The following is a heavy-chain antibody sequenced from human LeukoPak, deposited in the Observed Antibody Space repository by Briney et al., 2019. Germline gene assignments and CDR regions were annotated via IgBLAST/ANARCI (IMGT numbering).Heavy chain of an antibody. V-gene: IGHV3-74*01. CDR3: ARDFMYNTNCVGC. CDR1: GFTFSNYW. J-gene: IGHJ4*02. CDR2: INGDGRST. D-gene: IGHD2-2*01. Sequence: GGSLTLSCAASGFTFSNYWMHWVRQAPGKGLVWVSRINGDGRSTTYADSVKGRFTISRDNAENTLYLQMNSLRADDTAVYYCARDFMYNTNCVGCWGQGTLVTVSS.